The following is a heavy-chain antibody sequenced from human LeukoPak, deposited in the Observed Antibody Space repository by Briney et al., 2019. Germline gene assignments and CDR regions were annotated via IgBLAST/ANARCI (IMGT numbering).Heavy chain of an antibody. CDR1: GGSFSAYY. J-gene: IGHJ4*02. Sequence: SETLSLTCAAYGGSFSAYYWTWIRQPPGKGLEWIGEINHSGTAKYSPSLKSRVTISVDTSKNQFSLKLTSVTAADTAVYYCARGIRYYYDSDTYVPYYFDYWGQGTLVTVSS. CDR3: ARGIRYYYDSDTYVPYYFDY. D-gene: IGHD3-22*01. CDR2: INHSGTA. V-gene: IGHV4-34*01.